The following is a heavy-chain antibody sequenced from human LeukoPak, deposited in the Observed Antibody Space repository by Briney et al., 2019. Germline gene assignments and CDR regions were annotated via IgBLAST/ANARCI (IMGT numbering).Heavy chain of an antibody. D-gene: IGHD2-2*01. V-gene: IGHV3-30*18. CDR1: GFTFRSYG. J-gene: IGHJ6*03. Sequence: PGGSLRLSCAASGFTFRSYGMHWVRQAPGKGLEWVAVISYDGSNKYYADSVKGRFTISRDNSKNTLYLQMNSLRAEDTAVYYCAKVGIVVVPAYYYYMDVWGKGTTVTVSS. CDR3: AKVGIVVVPAYYYYMDV. CDR2: ISYDGSNK.